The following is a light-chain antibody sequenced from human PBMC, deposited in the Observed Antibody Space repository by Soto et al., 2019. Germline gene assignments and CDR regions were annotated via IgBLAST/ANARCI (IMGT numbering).Light chain of an antibody. V-gene: IGKV1-5*01. CDR1: QSISSW. J-gene: IGKJ4*01. Sequence: DIQMTQSPSTLSASVGDRVTITCRASQSISSWLAWYQQKPGKAPKLLIYDVSSLESGVPSRFSGSGSGTEFTLTISSLQPDDFATYYCQQYNSYLLTFGGGTKVEIK. CDR2: DVS. CDR3: QQYNSYLLT.